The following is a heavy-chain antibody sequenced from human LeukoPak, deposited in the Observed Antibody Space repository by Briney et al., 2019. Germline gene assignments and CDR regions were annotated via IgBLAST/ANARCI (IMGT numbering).Heavy chain of an antibody. V-gene: IGHV3-30*04. CDR1: GFTFSSYA. D-gene: IGHD6-13*01. CDR3: ARDSAAVTAAAGTGWFDP. Sequence: GGSLRLSCAASGFTFSSYAMSWVRQAPGKGLEWVAVISYDGSNKYYADSVKGRFTISRDNSKNTLYLQMNSLRAEDTAVYYCARDSAAVTAAAGTGWFDPWGQGTLVTVSS. J-gene: IGHJ5*02. CDR2: ISYDGSNK.